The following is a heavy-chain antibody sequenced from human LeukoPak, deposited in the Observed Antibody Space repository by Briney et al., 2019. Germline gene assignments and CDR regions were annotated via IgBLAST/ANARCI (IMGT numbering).Heavy chain of an antibody. J-gene: IGHJ4*02. CDR1: GGSLHRSF. CDR3: GRRPAVDGPIDN. D-gene: IGHD3/OR15-3a*01. V-gene: IGHV4-59*01. Sequence: SETLSLTCVVSGGSLHRSFWTWVRQPPGKGLERIGRIYSSGTTDYSPSLKSRLTISIDTSKNQFSLRLASVTAADTAVYYCGRRPAVDGPIDNWGQGILVAVSS. CDR2: IYSSGTT.